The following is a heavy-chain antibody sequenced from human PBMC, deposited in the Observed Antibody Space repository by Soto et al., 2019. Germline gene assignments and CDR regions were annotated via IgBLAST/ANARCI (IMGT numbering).Heavy chain of an antibody. CDR1: GFTFGDYA. J-gene: IGHJ4*02. D-gene: IGHD3-22*01. CDR2: IRSKAYGGTT. Sequence: PGGSLRLSCTASGFTFGDYAMSWFRQAPGKGLEWVGFIRSKAYGGTTEYAASVKGRFTISRDDSKSIAYLQMNSLKTEDTAVFYFTRDRITMIVLVPTSYWGQGTLVTVSS. V-gene: IGHV3-49*03. CDR3: TRDRITMIVLVPTSY.